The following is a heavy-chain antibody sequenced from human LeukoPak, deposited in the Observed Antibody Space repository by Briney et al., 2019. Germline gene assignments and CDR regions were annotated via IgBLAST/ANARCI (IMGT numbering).Heavy chain of an antibody. J-gene: IGHJ4*02. CDR1: GGSFSGYY. Sequence: SETLSLTCSVYGGSFSGYYWSWIRQPPGKGLEWVGEINHSGSTNYNPSLKSRVTISVDTSKNQFSLKLSSVTAADTAVYYCARADYGSGSQDPYYFDYWGQGTLVTVSS. V-gene: IGHV4-34*01. CDR2: INHSGST. D-gene: IGHD3-10*01. CDR3: ARADYGSGSQDPYYFDY.